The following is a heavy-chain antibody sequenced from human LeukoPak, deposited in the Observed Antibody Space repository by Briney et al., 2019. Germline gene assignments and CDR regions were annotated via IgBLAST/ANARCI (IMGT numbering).Heavy chain of an antibody. CDR2: ISSSSCYI. CDR3: ARDYYDSSGYYRPLFDP. CDR1: GFTFSSYS. V-gene: IGHV3-21*01. Sequence: PGGSLRLSCAASGFTFSSYSMTWVRQAPGKGLEWVSSISSSSCYIYYADSVKGRFTISRDNAKNSLYLQMNSLRAEDTAVYYCARDYYDSSGYYRPLFDPWGQGTLVTVSS. D-gene: IGHD3-22*01. J-gene: IGHJ5*02.